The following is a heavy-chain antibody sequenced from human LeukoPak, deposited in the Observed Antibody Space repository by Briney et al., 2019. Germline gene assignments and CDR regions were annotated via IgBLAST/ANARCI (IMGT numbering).Heavy chain of an antibody. V-gene: IGHV3-30*02. CDR1: GFTFSSYG. CDR2: IRNDGSIR. J-gene: IGHJ4*02. Sequence: GGSLRLSCAPSGFTFSSYGMHWVRQAPGKGLEWVAFIRNDGSIRYYADSLKGRFTISRDNSKNTLYLQMSSLRVDDTAVYYCAKGRAGMVRGVCDYWGQGTLVTVSS. CDR3: AKGRAGMVRGVCDY. D-gene: IGHD3-10*01.